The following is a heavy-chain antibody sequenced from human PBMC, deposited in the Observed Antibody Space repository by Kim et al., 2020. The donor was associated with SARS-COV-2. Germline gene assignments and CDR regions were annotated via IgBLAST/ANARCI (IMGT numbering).Heavy chain of an antibody. J-gene: IGHJ4*02. Sequence: YYADSVKGRFTISRDNSKNTLYLQMNSLRAEDTAVYYCAKGLIQLWLIDYWGQGTLVTVSS. D-gene: IGHD5-18*01. V-gene: IGHV3-30*02. CDR3: AKGLIQLWLIDY.